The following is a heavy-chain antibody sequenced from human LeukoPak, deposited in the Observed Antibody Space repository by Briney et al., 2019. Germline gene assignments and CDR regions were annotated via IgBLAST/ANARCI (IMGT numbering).Heavy chain of an antibody. J-gene: IGHJ4*02. V-gene: IGHV1-46*01. CDR1: GYTFTSYY. CDR2: INPSGGST. D-gene: IGHD3-22*01. CDR3: ARDDNSGYFYGAGGY. Sequence: WASVKVSCKASGYTFTSYYMHWVRQAPGQGLEWMGIINPSGGSTNYAQKLQGRVTMTRDTSTSTVYMELSSLRSEDTAVYYCARDDNSGYFYGAGGYWGQGTLVTVSS.